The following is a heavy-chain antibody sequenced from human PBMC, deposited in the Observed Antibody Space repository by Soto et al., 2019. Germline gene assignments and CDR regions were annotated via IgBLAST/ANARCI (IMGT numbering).Heavy chain of an antibody. Sequence: GGAPRLSLAAPGFIFSSYEMKWGRPGPGEGLEWLSWINNSGGTRYYADSVKGRFTISRDNAKNSLYLQMNGLRAEDTAVYYCARGYSGGWSRGGYFDYWGQRTLVTVSS. CDR2: INNSGGTR. J-gene: IGHJ4*02. V-gene: IGHV3-48*03. CDR3: ARGYSGGWSRGGYFDY. D-gene: IGHD6-19*01. CDR1: GFIFSSYE.